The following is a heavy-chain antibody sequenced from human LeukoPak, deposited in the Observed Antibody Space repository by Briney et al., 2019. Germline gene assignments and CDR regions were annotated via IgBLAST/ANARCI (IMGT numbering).Heavy chain of an antibody. CDR3: ARVVAAAPDAENWFDP. D-gene: IGHD6-13*01. CDR1: GYTFTSYY. Sequence: ASVKVSCKASGYTFTSYYMHWVRQAPGQGLEWMGIINPSGGSTSYAQKFQGRVTMTRDTSTSTVYMELSSLRSEDTAVYYCARVVAAAPDAENWFDPWGQGTLVTVSS. J-gene: IGHJ5*02. CDR2: INPSGGST. V-gene: IGHV1-46*01.